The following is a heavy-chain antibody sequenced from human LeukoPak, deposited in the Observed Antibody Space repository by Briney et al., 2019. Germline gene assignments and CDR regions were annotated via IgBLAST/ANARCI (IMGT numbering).Heavy chain of an antibody. J-gene: IGHJ6*03. D-gene: IGHD3-22*01. CDR3: ARSHVYYDSSGYWGYYMDV. Sequence: SETLSLTCTVSGYSISSGYYWGWIRQPPGKGLEWIGSIYHSVSTYYNPSLKSRVTISVDTSKNQFSLKLSSVTAADTAVYYCARSHVYYDSSGYWGYYMDVWGKGTTVTVSS. CDR2: IYHSVST. V-gene: IGHV4-38-2*02. CDR1: GYSISSGYY.